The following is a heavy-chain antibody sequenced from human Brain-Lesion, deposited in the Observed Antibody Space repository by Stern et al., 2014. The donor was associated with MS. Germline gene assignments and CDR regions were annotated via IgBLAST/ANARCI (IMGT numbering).Heavy chain of an antibody. CDR3: ARDITGSSAYFAY. J-gene: IGHJ4*02. Sequence: VQLVQSGGDLVQPGRSLRLPCAAFGFTFDDYAMHWVRQAPGKGLEWVAGISWNSGTIGCADSVKGRFTTSRDNAYSSLYLQMNSLRPEDTALYYCARDITGSSAYFAYWGQGTLVTVSS. CDR1: GFTFDDYA. V-gene: IGHV3-9*01. D-gene: IGHD1-14*01. CDR2: ISWNSGTI.